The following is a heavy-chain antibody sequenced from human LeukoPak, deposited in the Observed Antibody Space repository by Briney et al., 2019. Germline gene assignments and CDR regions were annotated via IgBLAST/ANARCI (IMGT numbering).Heavy chain of an antibody. V-gene: IGHV3-23*01. D-gene: IGHD3-3*01. J-gene: IGHJ4*02. CDR1: GFTFSSFA. CDR3: AKEGTYNNFWSGYFH. CDR2: VTGSGSVTSST. Sequence: PGRSLRLSCAASGFTFSSFAMSWVRQAPGKGLEWVSSVTGSGSVTSSTYYADSVKGRFTISRDNSKNTLYLQMNSLRAEDTALYYCAKEGTYNNFWSGYFHWGQGALVTVSS.